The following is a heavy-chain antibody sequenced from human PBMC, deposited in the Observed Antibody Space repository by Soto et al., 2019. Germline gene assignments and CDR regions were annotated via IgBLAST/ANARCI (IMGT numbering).Heavy chain of an antibody. V-gene: IGHV1-69*13. CDR2: IIPIFGTA. Sequence: SVKVSCKASGGTFSSYAISWVRQAPGQGLEWMGGIIPIFGTANYAQKFQGRVTITADESTSTAYMELSSLRSEDTAVYYCARDGYNKRKSFDYWGQGTLVAVSS. CDR1: GGTFSSYA. D-gene: IGHD5-12*01. J-gene: IGHJ4*02. CDR3: ARDGYNKRKSFDY.